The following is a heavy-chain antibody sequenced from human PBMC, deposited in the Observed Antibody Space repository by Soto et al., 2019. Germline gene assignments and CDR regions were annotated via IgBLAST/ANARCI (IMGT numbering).Heavy chain of an antibody. CDR3: ARDGRLLRFLEWLPDGGYYYYGMDV. CDR1: GYTFTSYY. V-gene: IGHV1-46*01. Sequence: QVQLVQSGAEVKKPGASVKVSCKASGYTFTSYYMHWVRQAPGQGLEWMGIINPSGGSTSYAQKVRGGVTMTRDTSTSTVYMELSSLRSEDTAVYYCARDGRLLRFLEWLPDGGYYYYGMDVWGQGTTVTVSS. J-gene: IGHJ6*02. D-gene: IGHD3-3*01. CDR2: INPSGGST.